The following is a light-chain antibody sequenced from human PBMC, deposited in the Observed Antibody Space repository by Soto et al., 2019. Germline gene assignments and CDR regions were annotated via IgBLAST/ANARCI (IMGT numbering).Light chain of an antibody. Sequence: EIVMTQSPSTLSVSPGARATLSCRASQTVGINLAWYQQKPGQAPRLLIYGASTRATGIPARFSGSGSGTEFTLSISGLQSEDFAVYYCKQRINLPLTFGQGTRLEIK. CDR2: GAS. CDR3: KQRINLPLT. J-gene: IGKJ5*01. V-gene: IGKV3-15*01. CDR1: QTVGIN.